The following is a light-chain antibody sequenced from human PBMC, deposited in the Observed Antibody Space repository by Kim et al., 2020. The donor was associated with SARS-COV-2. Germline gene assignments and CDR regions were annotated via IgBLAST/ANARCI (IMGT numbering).Light chain of an antibody. V-gene: IGLV3-19*01. J-gene: IGLJ1*01. CDR3: NSRDGSDNSFV. CDR2: GKN. CDR1: SLRIHY. Sequence: ALGQTVRITCQGDSLRIHYASWYQQKPGQAPVLVIYGKNNRPSGIPDRFSGSSSGNTASLTITGAQAEDEAEYYCNSRDGSDNSFVFATGTKVTVL.